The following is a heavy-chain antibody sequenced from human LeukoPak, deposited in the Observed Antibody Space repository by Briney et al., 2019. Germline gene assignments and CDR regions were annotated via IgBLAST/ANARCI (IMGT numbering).Heavy chain of an antibody. J-gene: IGHJ3*02. CDR2: IIPILGIA. CDR3: ARAPGDYAPDAFDI. CDR1: GGTFSSYA. V-gene: IGHV1-69*04. Sequence: GASVKVSCKASGGTFSSYAISWVRQAPGQGLEWMGRIIPILGIANYAQKFQGRVTITAEKSTSTAYMELSSLRSEDTAVYYCARAPGDYAPDAFDIWGQGTMVTVSS. D-gene: IGHD4-17*01.